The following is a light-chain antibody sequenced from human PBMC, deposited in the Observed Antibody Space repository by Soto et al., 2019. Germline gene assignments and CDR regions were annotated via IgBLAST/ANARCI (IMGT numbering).Light chain of an antibody. CDR3: QQYNYWPIT. J-gene: IGKJ5*01. Sequence: EIILTQSPDTLSLSPGERATLSCRASQSVSSSHLAWYQHKPGQAPRLLIYAASSRATGSPDRFSGSGSETDFTLTVSSLRSEDSAVYYCQQYNYWPITFGQGTRLEIK. V-gene: IGKV3D-15*01. CDR2: AAS. CDR1: QSVSSSH.